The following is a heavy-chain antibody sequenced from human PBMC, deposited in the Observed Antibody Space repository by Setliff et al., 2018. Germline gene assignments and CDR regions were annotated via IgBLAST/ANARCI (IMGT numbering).Heavy chain of an antibody. CDR2: INRNGGRI. CDR1: GFTFDDYV. J-gene: IGHJ4*02. D-gene: IGHD2-15*01. CDR3: ARSSSFRGPCTGGSCSDFDA. V-gene: IGHV3-20*04. Sequence: RTGGCLRLSCAASGFTFDDYVMTWVRQAPGKGLEWVSDINRNGGRIGYADPVKGRFTISRDDAKNSVDLEMNSLRAEDTAVYYCARSSSFRGPCTGGSCSDFDAWGQGILVTVSS.